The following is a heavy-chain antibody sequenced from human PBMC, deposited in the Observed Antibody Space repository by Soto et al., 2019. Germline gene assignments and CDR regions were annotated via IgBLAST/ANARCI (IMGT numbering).Heavy chain of an antibody. Sequence: ASVKVSCRASGYTFTCYYMHWVRQTPGQGLEWMGWINPNSGGTNYAQKFQGWVTMTRDTSISTAYMELSRLRSDDTAVYFCARGGAAFRYYFDYWGQGTLVTVSS. CDR3: ARGGAAFRYYFDY. D-gene: IGHD6-13*01. J-gene: IGHJ4*02. V-gene: IGHV1-2*04. CDR2: INPNSGGT. CDR1: GYTFTCYY.